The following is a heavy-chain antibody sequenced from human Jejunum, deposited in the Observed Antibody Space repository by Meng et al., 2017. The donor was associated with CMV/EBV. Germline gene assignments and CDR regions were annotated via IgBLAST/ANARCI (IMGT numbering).Heavy chain of an antibody. Sequence: QVQLVQSGSELKKPGDSVKVSCQAAGYTFTSSSMNWVRHPPGQGLEWMGWININTGNPTYAQGFTGRFVLSLDTSVSTAYLQIDSLKADDTAVYYCARGNGWRFDYWGQGTLVTVAS. CDR2: ININTGNP. CDR3: ARGNGWRFDY. V-gene: IGHV7-4-1*01. J-gene: IGHJ4*02. D-gene: IGHD6-19*01. CDR1: GYTFTSSS.